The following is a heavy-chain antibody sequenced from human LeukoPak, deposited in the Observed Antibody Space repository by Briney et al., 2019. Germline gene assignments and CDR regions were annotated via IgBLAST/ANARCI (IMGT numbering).Heavy chain of an antibody. CDR3: ARGLGGNSVGY. Sequence: GGSLRLSCAASGFTVSSNYMSWVREAPGKGLEWVSVIYSGGSTYYADSVKGRFTISRDNSKNKLYLQMNSLRAEDTAVYYCARGLGGNSVGYWGQGTLVTVSS. V-gene: IGHV3-66*01. CDR1: GFTVSSNY. J-gene: IGHJ4*02. CDR2: IYSGGST. D-gene: IGHD4-23*01.